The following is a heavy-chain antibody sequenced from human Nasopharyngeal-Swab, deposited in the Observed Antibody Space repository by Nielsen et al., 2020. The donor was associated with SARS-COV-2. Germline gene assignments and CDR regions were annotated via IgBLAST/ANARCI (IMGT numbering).Heavy chain of an antibody. D-gene: IGHD3-22*01. CDR3: ARTSSYYYDSSGYYDY. Sequence: WIRQPPGKGLEWIGYIYYSGSINYNPSLKSRVTISVDTSKNQFSLKLSSVTAADTAVYYCARTSSYYYDSSGYYDYWGQGTLVTVSS. CDR2: IYYSGSI. V-gene: IGHV4-59*01. J-gene: IGHJ4*02.